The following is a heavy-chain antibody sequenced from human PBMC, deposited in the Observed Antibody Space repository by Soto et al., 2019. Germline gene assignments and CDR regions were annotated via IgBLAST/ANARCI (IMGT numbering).Heavy chain of an antibody. CDR1: GFTFSSYG. Sequence: GGSLRLSCAASGFTFSSYGMHWVRQAPGKGLEWVALIWYDGSNKYYADSVKGRFTISRDNSKNTLYLQMNSLRAEDTAVYYCAKENVVVVAATKINWFDPWGQGTLVTVSS. J-gene: IGHJ5*02. D-gene: IGHD2-15*01. CDR3: AKENVVVVAATKINWFDP. CDR2: IWYDGSNK. V-gene: IGHV3-33*06.